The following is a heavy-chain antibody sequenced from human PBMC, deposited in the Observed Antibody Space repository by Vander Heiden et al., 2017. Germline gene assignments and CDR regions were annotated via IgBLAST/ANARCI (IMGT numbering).Heavy chain of an antibody. CDR2: MNPGGGST. D-gene: IGHD6-19*01. Sequence: QVHLVQSGAEVKKPGASVKVSWQTSGYTPTSYYMHWMRQAPGQGLEWMGIMNPGGGSTTYAQKFQGRVTMTRDTSTSTVYMELSGLRSEDTAVYYCARGNGVVSNGWFHFDYWGQGTLVTVSS. CDR1: GYTPTSYY. V-gene: IGHV1-46*01. CDR3: ARGNGVVSNGWFHFDY. J-gene: IGHJ4*02.